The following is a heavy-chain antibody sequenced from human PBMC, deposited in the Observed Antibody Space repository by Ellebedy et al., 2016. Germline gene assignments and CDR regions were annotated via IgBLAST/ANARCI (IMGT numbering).Heavy chain of an antibody. CDR2: ISAYNGST. CDR3: ARDRLVAGIVNYYYGMDV. J-gene: IGHJ6*02. CDR1: GYTFTSYG. V-gene: IGHV1-18*01. Sequence: ASVKVSCTASGYTFTSYGISWVRQAPGQGLEWMGWISAYNGSTSYAQKFQGRVTMTRDTSTSTVYMELSSLRSEDTAVYYCARDRLVAGIVNYYYGMDVWGQGTTVTVSS. D-gene: IGHD6-19*01.